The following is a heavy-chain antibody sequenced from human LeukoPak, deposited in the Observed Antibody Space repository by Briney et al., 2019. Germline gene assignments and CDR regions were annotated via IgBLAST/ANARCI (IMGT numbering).Heavy chain of an antibody. V-gene: IGHV3-66*01. Sequence: GGSLRLSCAASGFTVSSNYMSWVRQAPGKGLEWVSVIYSGGSTYYADSVKGRFTISRDNSKNTLYLQMNSLRAEDTAVYYCARVIAVAGEDGFDPRGQGTLVTVSS. CDR1: GFTVSSNY. D-gene: IGHD6-19*01. CDR2: IYSGGST. CDR3: ARVIAVAGEDGFDP. J-gene: IGHJ5*02.